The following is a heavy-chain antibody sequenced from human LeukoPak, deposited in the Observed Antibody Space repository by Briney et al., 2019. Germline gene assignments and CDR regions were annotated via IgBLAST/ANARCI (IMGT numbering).Heavy chain of an antibody. J-gene: IGHJ4*02. D-gene: IGHD3-16*02. CDR3: ARDPPRVVGGIYRYFAS. CDR1: GFTFSSYS. CDR2: ISSSSSYI. V-gene: IGHV3-21*01. Sequence: GGSLRLSCAASGFTFSSYSMNWVRQAPGKGLEWVSSISSSSSYIYYADSVKGRFTISRDNAKNSLYLQMNSLRAEDTAVYYGARDPPRVVGGIYRYFASWGQEPRVTVPP.